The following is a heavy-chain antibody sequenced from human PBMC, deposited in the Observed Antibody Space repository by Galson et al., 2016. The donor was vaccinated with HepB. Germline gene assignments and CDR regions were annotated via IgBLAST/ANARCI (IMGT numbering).Heavy chain of an antibody. CDR3: ARDISSSVGGY. V-gene: IGHV1-69*13. J-gene: IGHJ4*02. CDR2: FIFLYGTP. CDR1: GGTFNNYA. Sequence: SVKVSCKASGGTFNNYAVTWVRQAPGQGLEYMGQFIFLYGTPKYAPKFQGRVSITADDSSGTAYLEMSSLKSEDTAVYYCARDISSSVGGYGGQGTLVTVSS. D-gene: IGHD3-16*01.